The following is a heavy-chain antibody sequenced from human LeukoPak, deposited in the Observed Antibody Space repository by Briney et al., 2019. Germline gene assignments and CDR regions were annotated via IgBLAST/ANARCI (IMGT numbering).Heavy chain of an antibody. CDR3: AASTYGSGSYVGFDS. Sequence: GESLRISCQGSGYSFTNYWIGWVRQMSRKGLEWMGIIYPGDSDTRYSPSFQGQVTISADKSINTLYLQWSSLKASDTAMYYCAASTYGSGSYVGFDSWGQGTLLTVSS. J-gene: IGHJ4*02. D-gene: IGHD3-10*01. CDR2: IYPGDSDT. V-gene: IGHV5-51*01. CDR1: GYSFTNYW.